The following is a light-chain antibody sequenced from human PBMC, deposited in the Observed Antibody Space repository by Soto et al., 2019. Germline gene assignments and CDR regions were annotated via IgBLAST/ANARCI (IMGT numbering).Light chain of an antibody. Sequence: EIVLTQSPGTLSLSPGERATLSCRASQSVSSSYLAWYQQKPGQAPRLLIYGASSRATGIPDRFSGSVSGPDFTLTISRLEPEEFAVYYCQQYGSSSWTFGQGTKVEIK. CDR2: GAS. V-gene: IGKV3-20*01. J-gene: IGKJ1*01. CDR1: QSVSSSY. CDR3: QQYGSSSWT.